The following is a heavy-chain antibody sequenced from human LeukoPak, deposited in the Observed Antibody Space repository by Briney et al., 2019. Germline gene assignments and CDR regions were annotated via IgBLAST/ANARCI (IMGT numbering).Heavy chain of an antibody. CDR3: ARSEGSAFDI. V-gene: IGHV4-34*01. D-gene: IGHD3-10*01. J-gene: IGHJ3*02. CDR2: INHSGST. Sequence: SETLPLTCAVYGGSFSGYYWSWIRQPPGKGLEWIGEINHSGSTNYNPSLKSRVTISVDTPKNQFSLKLSSVTAADTAVYYCARSEGSAFDIWGQGTMVTVSS. CDR1: GGSFSGYY.